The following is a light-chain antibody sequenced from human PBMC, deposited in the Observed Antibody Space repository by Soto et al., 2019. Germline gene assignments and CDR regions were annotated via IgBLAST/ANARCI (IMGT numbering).Light chain of an antibody. Sequence: EIVMTQSPATLSVSPGERATLSCRASQSVASNLAWYQQKPGQAPRLLIYGASTRATGIPARFSGSGSGTEFTLTISSLQSEDFATYYCQHYNNWPPWTFGQGTTMEIK. CDR3: QHYNNWPPWT. CDR2: GAS. J-gene: IGKJ1*01. V-gene: IGKV3-15*01. CDR1: QSVASN.